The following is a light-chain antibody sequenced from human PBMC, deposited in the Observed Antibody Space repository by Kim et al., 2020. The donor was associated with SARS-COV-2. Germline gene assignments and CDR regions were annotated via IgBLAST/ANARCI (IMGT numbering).Light chain of an antibody. J-gene: IGLJ3*02. CDR2: YDS. CDR1: NIGDKS. CDR3: QVWDHSSDHVL. Sequence: SYELTQPPSVSVAPGKTARITCGGDNIGDKSVHWHQQRPGQAPVLVIYYDSDRPSGIPERFSGSSSGNTATLNISRVEAGDEADYYCQVWDHSSDHVLFGGGTKLTVL. V-gene: IGLV3-21*04.